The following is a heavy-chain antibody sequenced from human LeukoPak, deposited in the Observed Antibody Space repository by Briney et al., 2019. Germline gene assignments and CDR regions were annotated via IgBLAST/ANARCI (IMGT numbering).Heavy chain of an antibody. CDR2: IKSKTDGGTT. V-gene: IGHV3-15*01. Sequence: GGSLRLSCAASGFTFSNAWMSWVRQAPGKGLEWVGRIKSKTDGGTTDYAAPVKGRFTISRDDSKSIAYLQMNSLKTEDTAVYYCTRDMQQLVPYYDYWGQGTLVTVSS. CDR1: GFTFSNAW. D-gene: IGHD6-13*01. J-gene: IGHJ4*02. CDR3: TRDMQQLVPYYDY.